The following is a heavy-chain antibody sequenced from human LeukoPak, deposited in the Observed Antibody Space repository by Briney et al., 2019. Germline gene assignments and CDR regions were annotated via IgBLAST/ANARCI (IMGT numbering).Heavy chain of an antibody. Sequence: GESLKIPCKGSGYSFTNYWIGWVRQMPGKGLEWMGIIYPGDSDTRHSPSFQGQVTISADKSISTAYLQWNSLKASDTAMYYCARHRYGSGTYYPDYWGQGTLVTVSS. J-gene: IGHJ4*02. V-gene: IGHV5-51*01. CDR3: ARHRYGSGTYYPDY. CDR1: GYSFTNYW. D-gene: IGHD3-10*01. CDR2: IYPGDSDT.